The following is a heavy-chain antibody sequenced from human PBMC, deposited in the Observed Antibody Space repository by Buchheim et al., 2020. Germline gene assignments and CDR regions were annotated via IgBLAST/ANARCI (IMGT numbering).Heavy chain of an antibody. Sequence: EVQLVGSGGGLVKPGGSLRLSCAASGFTFSSYSMNWVRQAPGKGLEWVSSISSSSSYIYYADSVKGRFTISRDNAKNSLYLQMNSLRAEDTAVYYCARERWGSSSSAEYYYYGMDVWGQGTT. CDR3: ARERWGSSSSAEYYYYGMDV. CDR1: GFTFSSYS. D-gene: IGHD6-6*01. J-gene: IGHJ6*02. V-gene: IGHV3-21*01. CDR2: ISSSSSYI.